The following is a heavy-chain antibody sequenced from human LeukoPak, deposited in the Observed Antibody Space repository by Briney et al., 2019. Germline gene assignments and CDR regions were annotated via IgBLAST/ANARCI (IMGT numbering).Heavy chain of an antibody. V-gene: IGHV4-59*01. D-gene: IGHD6-19*01. CDR3: ARVGSSGWYFLDY. J-gene: IGHJ4*02. Sequence: SETLSLTCTVSGDSISSYYWSWIRQPPGKGLEWIGHIYYSGSTNYNPSLKSRVTMSVDTSKNQFSLKLSSVTAADTAVYYCARVGSSGWYFLDYWGQGTLVTVSS. CDR1: GDSISSYY. CDR2: IYYSGST.